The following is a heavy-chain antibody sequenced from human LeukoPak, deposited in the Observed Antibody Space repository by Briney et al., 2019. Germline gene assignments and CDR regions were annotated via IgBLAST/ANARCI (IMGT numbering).Heavy chain of an antibody. D-gene: IGHD2-15*01. J-gene: IGHJ4*02. Sequence: GGSLRLSCAASGFTVSSNYMSWVRQAPGKGLEWVSVIYSGGNTYYADSVKGRFTISRENSKNTLYLQMNSLRAEDTAVYYCASLPYSAPFSFDYWGQGTLVTVSS. V-gene: IGHV3-53*01. CDR1: GFTVSSNY. CDR2: IYSGGNT. CDR3: ASLPYSAPFSFDY.